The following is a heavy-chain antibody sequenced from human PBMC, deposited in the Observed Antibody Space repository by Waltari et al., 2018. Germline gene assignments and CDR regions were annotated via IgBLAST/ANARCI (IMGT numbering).Heavy chain of an antibody. V-gene: IGHV3-74*01. J-gene: IGHJ5*02. CDR2: INSDASDT. CDR3: ASSRFSIGCSS. Sequence: EAQLVQSGGGLVQPGGSLRLSCAASGFTFSNYWMHWVRQAPGKGLVWVARINSDASDTSYADSVKGRFTISRDNAKNTLYLQMNSLRAEDTAVYYCASSRFSIGCSSWGQGTLATVSS. D-gene: IGHD6-19*01. CDR1: GFTFSNYW.